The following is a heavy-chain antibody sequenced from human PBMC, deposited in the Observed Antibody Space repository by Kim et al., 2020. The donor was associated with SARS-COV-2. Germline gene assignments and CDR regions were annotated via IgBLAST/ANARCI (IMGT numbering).Heavy chain of an antibody. CDR1: GYSFTSYW. CDR2: IYPGDSDT. Sequence: GESLKISCKGSGYSFTSYWIGWVRQMPGKGLEWMGIIYPGDSDTRYSPSFQGQVTISADKSISTAYLQWSSLKASDTAMYYCARQGSARPYYYYGMDVWGQGTTVTVSS. D-gene: IGHD6-6*01. CDR3: ARQGSARPYYYYGMDV. V-gene: IGHV5-51*01. J-gene: IGHJ6*02.